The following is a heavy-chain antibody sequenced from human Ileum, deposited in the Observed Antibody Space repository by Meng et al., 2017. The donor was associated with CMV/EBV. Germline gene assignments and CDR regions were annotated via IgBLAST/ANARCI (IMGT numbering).Heavy chain of an antibody. CDR3: ARRTGVHFDY. V-gene: IGHV3-53*01. CDR2: IYSGGST. CDR1: GFTFSNAW. Sequence: GESLKISCAASGFTFSNAWMSWVRQAPGKGLEWVSVIYSGGSTYYADSVKGRFTISRDNSKNTLYLQMNSLRAEDTAVYYCARRTGVHFDYWGQGTLVTVSS. J-gene: IGHJ4*02. D-gene: IGHD7-27*01.